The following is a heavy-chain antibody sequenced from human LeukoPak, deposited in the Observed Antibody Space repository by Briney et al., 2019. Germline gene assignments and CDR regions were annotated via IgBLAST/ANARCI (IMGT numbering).Heavy chain of an antibody. CDR2: IKSDGSST. Sequence: GGSLRLSCAASGFTFSSYAMSRVRQAPGEALMWVSRIKSDGSSTTYADSVKGRFTISRDNAKNTLYLQMNSLRAEDTAVYYCSRDSLSSCGGDCYSGLDVWGQGTTVTVSS. D-gene: IGHD2-21*02. CDR3: SRDSLSSCGGDCYSGLDV. J-gene: IGHJ6*02. V-gene: IGHV3-74*01. CDR1: GFTFSSYA.